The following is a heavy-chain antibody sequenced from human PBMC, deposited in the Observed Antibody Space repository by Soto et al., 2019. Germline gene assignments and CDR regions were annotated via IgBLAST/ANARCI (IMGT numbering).Heavy chain of an antibody. CDR3: AALFYEVRDYYGMDV. Sequence: PGESLKISCKGSGYSFTSYWISWVRQMPGKGLEWMGRIDPSDSYTNYSPSFQGHVTISADKSISTAYLQWSSLKASDTAMYYCAALFYEVRDYYGMDVWGQGTTVTVSS. D-gene: IGHD3-16*01. V-gene: IGHV5-10-1*01. CDR1: GYSFTSYW. CDR2: IDPSDSYT. J-gene: IGHJ6*02.